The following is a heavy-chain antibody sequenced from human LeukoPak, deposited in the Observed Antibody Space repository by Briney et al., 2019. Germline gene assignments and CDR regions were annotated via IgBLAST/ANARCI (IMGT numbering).Heavy chain of an antibody. J-gene: IGHJ5*02. D-gene: IGHD4-17*01. CDR3: ARVNGRRRLRSARYNWFDP. CDR2: IYYSGTT. V-gene: IGHV4-39*01. CDR1: GGSIKTSPYY. Sequence: SETLSLTCTVSGGSIKTSPYYWVWIRQPPGKGLEWIGTIYYSGTTYYNLSFRSRFTMSVDTSNDQFSLKLRSVTAADTAVYYCARVNGRRRLRSARYNWFDPWGQGTLVTVSS.